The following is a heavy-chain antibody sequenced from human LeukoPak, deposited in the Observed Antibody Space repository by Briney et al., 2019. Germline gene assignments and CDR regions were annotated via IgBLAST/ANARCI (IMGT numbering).Heavy chain of an antibody. CDR3: ARASTYDFWFGMDV. CDR2: IYYGGST. Sequence: SETLSLTCTVSGGSISSSSYYWGWIRQPPGKGLEWIGSIYYGGSTYYNPPLKSRVTISVDTSKKQFSLKLSSVTAADTAVYYCARASTYDFWFGMDVWGQGTTVTVSS. D-gene: IGHD3-3*01. J-gene: IGHJ6*02. V-gene: IGHV4-39*01. CDR1: GGSISSSSYY.